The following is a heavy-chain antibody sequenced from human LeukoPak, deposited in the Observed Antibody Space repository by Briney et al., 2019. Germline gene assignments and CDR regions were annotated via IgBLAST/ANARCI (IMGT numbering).Heavy chain of an antibody. Sequence: SETLSLTCTVSGASVSSYYWIWIRQPAGRGLEWIGRIDASGSTNYNPSLKSRVTMSVDSSKNQFSLKVSSVTAADTAVYYCARKDGDIWGQGTMATVPS. V-gene: IGHV4-4*07. CDR1: GASVSSYY. J-gene: IGHJ3*02. CDR2: IDASGST. D-gene: IGHD5-24*01. CDR3: ARKDGDI.